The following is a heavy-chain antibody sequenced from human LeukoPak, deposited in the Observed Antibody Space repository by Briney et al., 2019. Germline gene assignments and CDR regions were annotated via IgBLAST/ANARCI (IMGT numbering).Heavy chain of an antibody. J-gene: IGHJ6*02. D-gene: IGHD2-8*01. V-gene: IGHV1-18*01. CDR1: GYTFTSYG. CDR3: ARDARDIVLMVYTYYYYGMDV. CDR2: LSAYNGNT. Sequence: ASVKVSCKASGYTFTSYGISWVRQAPGKGLEWMGWLSAYNGNTNYAKKIQGRVTMTTDTSTSTAYMELRSLRSDDTAVYYCARDARDIVLMVYTYYYYGMDVWGQGTTVTVSS.